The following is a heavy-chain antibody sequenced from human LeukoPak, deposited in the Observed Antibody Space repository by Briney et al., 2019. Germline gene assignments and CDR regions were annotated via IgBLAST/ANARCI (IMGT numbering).Heavy chain of an antibody. D-gene: IGHD3-3*01. J-gene: IGHJ4*02. CDR3: AKDSPTYYDFWSGYPDY. CDR2: ISGSGGST. V-gene: IGHV3-23*01. Sequence: GGSLRLSCAASGFTFSSYAMSWVRQAPGKGLEWVSAISGSGGSTYYADSVKGRFTISRDNSKNTLYLQMNSLRAEDTAVYYCAKDSPTYYDFWSGYPDYWGQGTLVTVSS. CDR1: GFTFSSYA.